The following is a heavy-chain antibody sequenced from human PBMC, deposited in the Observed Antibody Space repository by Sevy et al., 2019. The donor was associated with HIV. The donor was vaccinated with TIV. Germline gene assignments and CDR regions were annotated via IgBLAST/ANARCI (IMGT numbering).Heavy chain of an antibody. J-gene: IGHJ4*02. V-gene: IGHV4-4*07. CDR3: ARGWCRAASCYYDY. CDR1: GGSISSYY. Sequence: SESLSLTCTVSGGSISSYYWSWIRQPAGKGLEWIGRIYPSGITNYNPSLKSRVTMSVVTSKNQFSLNLSSVTAADTAVYYCARGWCRAASCYYDYWGQGTLVTVSS. CDR2: IYPSGIT. D-gene: IGHD2-2*01.